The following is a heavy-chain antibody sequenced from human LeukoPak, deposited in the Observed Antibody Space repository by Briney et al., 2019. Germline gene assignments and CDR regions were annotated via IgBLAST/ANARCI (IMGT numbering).Heavy chain of an antibody. CDR2: IYYSGST. V-gene: IGHV4-59*01. Sequence: SETLSLTCTVSGGSISSYYWSWLRQPPGKGLEGIGYIYYSGSTNYNPSLKSRVTISVDTSKNQFSLKLSSVTAADTAVYYCARSPQDVEWELRFDYWGQGTLVTVTS. CDR3: ARSPQDVEWELRFDY. CDR1: GGSISSYY. D-gene: IGHD1-26*01. J-gene: IGHJ4*02.